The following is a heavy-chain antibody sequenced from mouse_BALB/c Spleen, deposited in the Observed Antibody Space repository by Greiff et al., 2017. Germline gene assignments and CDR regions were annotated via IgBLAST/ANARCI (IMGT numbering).Heavy chain of an antibody. D-gene: IGHD1-1*02. CDR3: ARLWGYFDY. CDR1: GFAFSSYD. J-gene: IGHJ2*01. V-gene: IGHV5-12-1*01. CDR2: ISSGGGST. Sequence: EVQLVESGGGLVKPGGSLKLSCAASGFAFSSYDMSWVRQTPEKRLEWVAYISSGGGSTYYPDTVKGRFTISRDNAKNTLYLQMSSLKSEDTAMYYCARLWGYFDYWGQGTTLTVSS.